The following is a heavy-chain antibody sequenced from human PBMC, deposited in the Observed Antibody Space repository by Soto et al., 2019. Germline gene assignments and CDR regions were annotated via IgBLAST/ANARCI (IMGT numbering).Heavy chain of an antibody. Sequence: QMQLVQSGPEVKKPVTSVKVSCKASGFDFGSFGIQWLRQSQGQGFELIGWIVVATGSTNYAPNFQGRVTITRDMYTNTAYVDLTHLRSDDTAVYFCSANRPHIVIGWQVWGQGTMVAGSS. J-gene: IGHJ6*02. CDR3: SANRPHIVIGWQV. CDR2: IVVATGST. D-gene: IGHD3-16*02. CDR1: GFDFGSFG. V-gene: IGHV1-58*02.